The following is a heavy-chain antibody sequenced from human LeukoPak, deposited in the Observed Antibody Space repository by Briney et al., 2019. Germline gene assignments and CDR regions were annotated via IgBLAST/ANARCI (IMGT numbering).Heavy chain of an antibody. D-gene: IGHD4-17*01. Sequence: GGSLKISFKGAGYRFNSYWIGGARQMPGKGREGMGIIFPGDSDTRYSPSFQGQVTISADKSIRAAYLQWRRLKASDTAMYYCARRDGDYEYFDLWGRGTVVTVSS. CDR3: ARRDGDYEYFDL. J-gene: IGHJ2*01. CDR2: IFPGDSDT. CDR1: GYRFNSYW. V-gene: IGHV5-51*01.